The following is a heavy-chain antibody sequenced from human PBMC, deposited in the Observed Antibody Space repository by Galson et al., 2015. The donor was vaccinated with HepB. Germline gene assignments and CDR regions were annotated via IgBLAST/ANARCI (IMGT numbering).Heavy chain of an antibody. Sequence: SLRLSCAASEITFINYGMHWVRQAPGKGLEWVAVISYDGNNKFYAESVKGRFTVSRDNSQNTVFLQMNSLRVDDTAIYYCAFININATGWGQGTQVTVSS. CDR2: ISYDGNNK. V-gene: IGHV3-30*03. CDR3: AFININATG. D-gene: IGHD2-2*01. J-gene: IGHJ4*02. CDR1: EITFINYG.